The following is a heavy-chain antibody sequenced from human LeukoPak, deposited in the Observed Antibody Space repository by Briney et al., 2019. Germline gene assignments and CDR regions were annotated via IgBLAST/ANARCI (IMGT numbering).Heavy chain of an antibody. D-gene: IGHD3-10*02. CDR1: GFTFSSYE. Sequence: GGSLRLSCAASGFTFSSYEMNWVRLAPGKGLGWVSYISSSGSTIYYADSVKGRFTISRDNAKNSLYLQMNSLRAEDTAVYYCAELGITMIGGVWGKGTTVTISS. CDR2: ISSSGSTI. J-gene: IGHJ6*04. V-gene: IGHV3-48*03. CDR3: AELGITMIGGV.